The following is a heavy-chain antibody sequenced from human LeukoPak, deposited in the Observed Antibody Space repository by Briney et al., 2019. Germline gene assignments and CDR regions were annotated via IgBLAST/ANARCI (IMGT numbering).Heavy chain of an antibody. Sequence: GSLRLSCAASGFTFSAYWMSWVRQAPGKGLEWVANIKQDGSDKYYVDSVKGRFTISRDNAKNSLYLQMNSLRAEDTAVYYCARKTVVGSYFDYWGQGTPATVSS. CDR3: ARKTVVGSYFDY. CDR2: IKQDGSDK. CDR1: GFTFSAYW. D-gene: IGHD4-23*01. V-gene: IGHV3-7*03. J-gene: IGHJ4*02.